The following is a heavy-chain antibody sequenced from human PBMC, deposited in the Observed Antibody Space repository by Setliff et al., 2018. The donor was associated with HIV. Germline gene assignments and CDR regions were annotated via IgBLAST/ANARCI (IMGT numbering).Heavy chain of an antibody. CDR3: ARHGTWNSQRFHFDY. V-gene: IGHV4-4*09. J-gene: IGHJ4*02. CDR1: AVSIGGYS. CDR2: IYSTDTT. Sequence: SETLSLTCTVSAVSIGGYSWSWIRQSPGKGLEWIGSIYSTDTTNHNPSLESRVTISVDKSKNQFSLKLNSVTAADTAVYYCARHGTWNSQRFHFDYWGQGTPVTLSS. D-gene: IGHD1-7*01.